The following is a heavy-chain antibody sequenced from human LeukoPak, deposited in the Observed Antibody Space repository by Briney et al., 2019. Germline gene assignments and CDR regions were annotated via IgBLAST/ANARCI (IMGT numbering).Heavy chain of an antibody. CDR3: AREENAYCGGDCYSPNFVY. CDR2: INPSGGST. V-gene: IGHV1-46*01. Sequence: ASVKVSCKASGYTFTSYYMHWVRQAPGQGLEWMGIINPSGGSTSYAQKFQGRVTMTRDMSTSTVYMELSSLRSGDTAVYYCAREENAYCGGDCYSPNFVYWGQGTLVTVSS. D-gene: IGHD2-21*02. J-gene: IGHJ4*02. CDR1: GYTFTSYY.